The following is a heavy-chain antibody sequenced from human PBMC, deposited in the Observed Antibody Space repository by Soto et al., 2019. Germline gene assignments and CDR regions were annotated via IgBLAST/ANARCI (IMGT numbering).Heavy chain of an antibody. J-gene: IGHJ4*02. CDR3: ARDRKTSGGQHWAFNYFDS. Sequence: SLKISCAASGFSFSISPMHWVRQAPGKGPEWVALISYDGTNKFYADSVKGRFTISRDNSKSTLYLQVDSLRPEDAAVYYCARDRKTSGGQHWAFNYFDSWGQGTLVTVS. CDR2: ISYDGTNK. D-gene: IGHD7-27*01. CDR1: GFSFSISP. V-gene: IGHV3-30-3*01.